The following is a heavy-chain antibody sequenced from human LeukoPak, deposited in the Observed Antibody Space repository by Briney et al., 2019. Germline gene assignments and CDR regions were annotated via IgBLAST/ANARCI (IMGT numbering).Heavy chain of an antibody. J-gene: IGHJ4*02. D-gene: IGHD4-17*01. CDR3: AADPGHYGDYDFDY. CDR1: GFTFTSSA. V-gene: IGHV1-58*01. Sequence: SVKVSCKASGFTFTSSAVQWVRQARGQRLEWIGWIVVGSGNTNYAQKFQERVTITRDMSTSTAYMELSSLRSEDTAVYYCAADPGHYGDYDFDYWGQGTLVTVSS. CDR2: IVVGSGNT.